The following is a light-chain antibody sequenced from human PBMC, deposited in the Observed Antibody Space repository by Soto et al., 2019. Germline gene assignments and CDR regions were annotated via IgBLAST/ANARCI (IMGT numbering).Light chain of an antibody. CDR2: EVR. J-gene: IGLJ3*02. V-gene: IGLV2-14*01. CDR1: SSDIRVYNY. CDR3: SSYTSSSTWV. Sequence: QSVLTQPASVSGSPGQSITISCTGSSSDIRVYNYVSWYQQHPGKAPKLMIYEVRNRPSGVSDRFSGSRSGNTASLTISGLQAEDESDYYCSSYTSSSTWVFGGGTKVTVL.